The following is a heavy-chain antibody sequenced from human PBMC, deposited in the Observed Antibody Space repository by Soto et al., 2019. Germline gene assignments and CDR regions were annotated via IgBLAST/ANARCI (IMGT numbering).Heavy chain of an antibody. Sequence: ASVKVSCKASGYTFTSYAMHWVRQAPGQRLEWMGWINAGNGNTKYSQKFQGRVTITRDTSASTAYMELSSLRSEDTAVYYCARGGDYSNYRSYYCMDVWGKGTTVTVSS. J-gene: IGHJ6*03. CDR1: GYTFTSYA. CDR2: INAGNGNT. V-gene: IGHV1-3*01. CDR3: ARGGDYSNYRSYYCMDV. D-gene: IGHD4-4*01.